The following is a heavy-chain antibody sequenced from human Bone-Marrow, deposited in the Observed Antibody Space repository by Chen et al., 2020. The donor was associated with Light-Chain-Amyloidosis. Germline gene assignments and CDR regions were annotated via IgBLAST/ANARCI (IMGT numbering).Heavy chain of an antibody. Sequence: EVQLVESGGVVVQPGGSLRLSCAASGFTFDDFTMHWVRQVPGKGLEWVSLISWDGRSTYYADSVKGRFTISIDNSKNSLYLQMNSLRTEDTALYYCVKDIEQYQLLFGLGYWGQGTLVTVSS. CDR1: GFTFDDFT. CDR3: VKDIEQYQLLFGLGY. CDR2: ISWDGRST. J-gene: IGHJ4*02. V-gene: IGHV3-43*01. D-gene: IGHD2-2*01.